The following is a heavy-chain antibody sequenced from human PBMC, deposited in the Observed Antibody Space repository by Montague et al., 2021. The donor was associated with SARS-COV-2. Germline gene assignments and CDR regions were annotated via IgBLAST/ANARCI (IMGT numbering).Heavy chain of an antibody. CDR1: GGSISSSSYY. CDR3: ARDGGWRFEILIGPRHYYYGLDV. CDR2: IYYSGST. Sequence: SETLSLTCTISGGSISSSSYYWWLSRQPPKKLLGVIESIYYSGSTYYKPSLKSLATISVDTSKNQFSLMLSSVTAADTAVYYCARDGGWRFEILIGPRHYYYGLDVWGQGTMVTVSS. J-gene: IGHJ6*02. V-gene: IGHV4-39*07. D-gene: IGHD3-9*01.